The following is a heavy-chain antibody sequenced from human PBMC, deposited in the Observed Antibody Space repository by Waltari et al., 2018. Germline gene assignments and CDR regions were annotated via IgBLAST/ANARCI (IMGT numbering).Heavy chain of an antibody. CDR3: ARVRPAXINWFDP. CDR2: INPNSGGX. V-gene: IGHV1-2*02. J-gene: IGHJ5*02. CDR1: GYTFTGYH. Sequence: QVQLVQSGAEVKXPGASVKVSCXASGYTFTGYHMHWVRQAPGQGLGWMGWINPNSGGXNYAQKFQGRVTXTRXTSXXXAXMELSRLXXXDTAXYYCARVRPAXINWFDPXGQGTLVTVXS. D-gene: IGHD2-2*01.